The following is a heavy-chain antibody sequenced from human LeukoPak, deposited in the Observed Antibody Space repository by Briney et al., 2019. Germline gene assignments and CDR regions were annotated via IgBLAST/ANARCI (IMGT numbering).Heavy chain of an antibody. Sequence: QTGGSLRLSCAASGFTFSGFSMSWVRQRPTKGREWVANIKQDGRERYYVDSVKGRFTISRDNAKNSLSLQMNNLRVEDTAGYYCARAGSHWHYVYWGQGTVVTVPS. CDR1: GFTFSGFS. D-gene: IGHD3-10*01. CDR3: ARAGSHWHYVY. J-gene: IGHJ4*02. V-gene: IGHV3-7*04. CDR2: IKQDGRER.